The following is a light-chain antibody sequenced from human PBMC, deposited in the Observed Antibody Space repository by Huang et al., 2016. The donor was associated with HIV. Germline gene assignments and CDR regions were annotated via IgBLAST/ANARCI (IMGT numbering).Light chain of an antibody. CDR3: MQGTHLFT. V-gene: IGKV2-30*02. J-gene: IGKJ4*01. CDR2: QVA. Sequence: VVLTQSPLYLSVTLGQPASISCRSSQSLIHSNGNTYLNWFHQRPGQSPRRLISQVARRDSGVPDRFSGSGSGTDFTLKISRVEAEDVGVYYCMQGTHLFTFGGGTRVDIK. CDR1: QSLIHSNGNTY.